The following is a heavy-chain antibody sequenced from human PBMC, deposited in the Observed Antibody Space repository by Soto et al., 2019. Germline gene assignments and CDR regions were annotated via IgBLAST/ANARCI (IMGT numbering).Heavy chain of an antibody. J-gene: IGHJ6*01. CDR1: GDSFTSYW. CDR3: ARHFGGSYYGMDV. CDR2: IDPSDSYT. V-gene: IGHV5-10-1*01. Sequence: VESLTISCKDSGDSFTSYWIIWVLQMPGKGLEWMGRIDPSDSYTNYSPSFQGHVTISADKSISTAYLQWSSLKASDTAMYYCARHFGGSYYGMDVWGQGTTVTVSS. D-gene: IGHD1-26*01.